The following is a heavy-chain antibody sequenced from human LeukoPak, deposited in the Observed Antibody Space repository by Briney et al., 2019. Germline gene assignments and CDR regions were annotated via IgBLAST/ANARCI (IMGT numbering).Heavy chain of an antibody. J-gene: IGHJ4*02. V-gene: IGHV3-15*01. Sequence: SGSLRLSCAASGFTFSGAWMSWVRQAPGKGLEWVGRIKSKKDGGTTDYAAPVKGRFTISRDDSKNTLFLQMNSLKTEDTAMYYCTTDDYYDRSGHQGGPDHFDYWCQGTLVSVSS. D-gene: IGHD3-22*01. CDR1: GFTFSGAW. CDR2: IKSKKDGGTT. CDR3: TTDDYYDRSGHQGGPDHFDY.